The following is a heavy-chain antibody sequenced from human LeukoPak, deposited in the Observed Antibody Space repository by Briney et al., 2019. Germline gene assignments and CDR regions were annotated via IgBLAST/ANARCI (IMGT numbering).Heavy chain of an antibody. CDR3: ARDGITIFGVVHATKDAFDI. CDR1: GYTFTGYY. Sequence: ASVKVSCKASGYTFTGYYMHWVRQAPGQGLEWMGWINPNSGGTNYAQKFQGRVTMTRDTSISTAYMELSRLRSDDTAVYYCARDGITIFGVVHATKDAFDIWGQGTMVTVSS. J-gene: IGHJ3*02. D-gene: IGHD3-3*01. V-gene: IGHV1-2*02. CDR2: INPNSGGT.